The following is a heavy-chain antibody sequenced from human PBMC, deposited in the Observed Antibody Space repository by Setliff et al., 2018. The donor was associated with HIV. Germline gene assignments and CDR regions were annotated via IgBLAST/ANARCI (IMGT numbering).Heavy chain of an antibody. CDR1: GYTLTELS. V-gene: IGHV1-24*01. Sequence: ASVKVSCKVSGYTLTELSMHWVRQAPGKGLEWMGGFDPEDGETIYAQNFQGRVTMTRDTSITTAYMELSSLISDDTAVYYCAREERYYDGKGALDYWGQGMLVTVSS. CDR2: FDPEDGET. D-gene: IGHD3-22*01. CDR3: AREERYYDGKGALDY. J-gene: IGHJ4*02.